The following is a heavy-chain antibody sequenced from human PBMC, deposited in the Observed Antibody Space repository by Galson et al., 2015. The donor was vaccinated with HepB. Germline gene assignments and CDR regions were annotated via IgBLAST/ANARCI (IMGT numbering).Heavy chain of an antibody. Sequence: SVKVSCKASRYSFTNYGIHWVRQAPGQRLEWMGWINGGNGQTRYSHKFQSRVTITRDTSANTAHTELSGLRYEDTAVYYCARALVYYDFWRDFDFWGQGTLVTVSS. CDR3: ARALVYYDFWRDFDF. J-gene: IGHJ4*02. V-gene: IGHV1-3*01. D-gene: IGHD3-3*01. CDR1: RYSFTNYG. CDR2: INGGNGQT.